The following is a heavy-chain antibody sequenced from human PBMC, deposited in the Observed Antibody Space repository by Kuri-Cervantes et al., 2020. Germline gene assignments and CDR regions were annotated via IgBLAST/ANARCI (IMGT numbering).Heavy chain of an antibody. V-gene: IGHV1-8*01. J-gene: IGHJ4*02. Sequence: ASVKVSCKASGYTFTSYDINWVRQATGQGLEWMGWMNPNSGNTGYAQKFQGRVTMTRNTSISIAYMELSSLRSEDTAVYYCARGRTPLRYFDWLINYWGQGTLVTVSS. CDR3: ARGRTPLRYFDWLINY. CDR2: MNPNSGNT. D-gene: IGHD3-9*01. CDR1: GYTFTSYD.